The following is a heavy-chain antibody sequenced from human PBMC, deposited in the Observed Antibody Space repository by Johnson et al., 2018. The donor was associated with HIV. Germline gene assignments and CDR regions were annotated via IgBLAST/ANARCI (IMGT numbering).Heavy chain of an antibody. J-gene: IGHJ3*02. Sequence: QLVESGGGVVQPGRSLRLSCAASGFTFSSYAMHWVRQAPGKGLEWVAVISYDGSNKYYADSVKGRFTISRDNSKNTLYLQMNSLRAEDAAVYYCAKGGPDAFDTWGQGTMVTVSS. D-gene: IGHD1-26*01. CDR3: AKGGPDAFDT. V-gene: IGHV3-30*04. CDR1: GFTFSSYA. CDR2: ISYDGSNK.